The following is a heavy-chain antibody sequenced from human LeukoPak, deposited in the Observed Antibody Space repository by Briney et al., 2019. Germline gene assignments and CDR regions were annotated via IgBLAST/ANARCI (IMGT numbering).Heavy chain of an antibody. V-gene: IGHV3-64D*06. CDR1: GFTFSDYA. J-gene: IGHJ4*02. CDR2: ISSNGGGT. CDR3: VKDFTPYYFDY. Sequence: PGGSLRLSCSASGFTFSDYALHWVRQAPGKGLEYVSTISSNGGGTHYADSVRGRLTISRDNSKNTLYLQMSSLRPEDTAVYYCVKDFTPYYFDYWGQGTLVTVSS.